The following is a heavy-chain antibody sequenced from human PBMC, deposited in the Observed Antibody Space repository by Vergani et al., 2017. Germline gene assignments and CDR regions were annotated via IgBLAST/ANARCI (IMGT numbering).Heavy chain of an antibody. Sequence: QVQLVPSGAEVKKPGASVKVSCKASGYPFTIYGISWVRQAPGQGLEWMGWISAYNGNTNYAQKLQGRGTMTTDTSTSTDYMELRSLKSDDTAGYYCARVTYCYDSSGYYHNAFDIWGQGTMVTVSS. J-gene: IGHJ3*02. CDR3: ARVTYCYDSSGYYHNAFDI. V-gene: IGHV1-18*04. D-gene: IGHD3-22*01. CDR1: GYPFTIYG. CDR2: ISAYNGNT.